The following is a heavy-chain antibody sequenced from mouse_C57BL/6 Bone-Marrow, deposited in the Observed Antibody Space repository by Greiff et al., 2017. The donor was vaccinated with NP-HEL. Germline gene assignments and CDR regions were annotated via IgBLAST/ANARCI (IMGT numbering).Heavy chain of an antibody. CDR2: IYYDGSCS. D-gene: IGHD2-4*01. CDR3: TREGGLRRRTYAMDY. J-gene: IGHJ4*01. V-gene: IGHV5-16*01. CDR1: GFPFRDFF. Sequence: ESEGGLVQPGSFMKLFRTAFGFPFRDFFIALVRQVPEKGLEWVGNIYYDGSCSYYLDSLQSRVIISRDNAKNILDLQMSSLESEDTVTDYCTREGGLRRRTYAMDYWGRGTSVTVS.